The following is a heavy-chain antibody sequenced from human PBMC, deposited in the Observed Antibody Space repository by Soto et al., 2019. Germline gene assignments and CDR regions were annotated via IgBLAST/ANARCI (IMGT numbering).Heavy chain of an antibody. CDR1: GFSLTTSGVG. D-gene: IGHD3-3*01. CDR2: IYWDDDK. V-gene: IGHV2-5*02. Sequence: QITLNESGPTVVRPTETLTLTCRFSGFSLTTSGVGVGWIRQSPGKAPEWLALIYWDDDKRYSASLKSRLTIPKATSKTQVVLTVSHLDPTDTATYSCAQRVLRTVFGLVTTTAIYFDFWGQGTPVAVSS. J-gene: IGHJ4*02. CDR3: AQRVLRTVFGLVTTTAIYFDF.